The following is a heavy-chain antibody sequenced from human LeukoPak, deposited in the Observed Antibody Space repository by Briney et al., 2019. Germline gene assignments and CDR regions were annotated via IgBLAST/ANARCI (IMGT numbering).Heavy chain of an antibody. CDR2: IYSGGSI. Sequence: SETLSFTCTVSGASITRDYWTWIRQSPGKGLEWVGYIYSGGSIKYNPSLKSRLTLSVDTSRNRFSLKLSSVTAADTAVYYCASARYSSGWPYTWGRGTLVTVSS. CDR3: ASARYSSGWPYT. V-gene: IGHV4-59*08. J-gene: IGHJ4*02. D-gene: IGHD6-19*01. CDR1: GASITRDY.